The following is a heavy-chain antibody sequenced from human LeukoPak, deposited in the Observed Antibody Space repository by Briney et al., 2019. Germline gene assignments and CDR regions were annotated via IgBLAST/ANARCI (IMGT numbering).Heavy chain of an antibody. Sequence: GGSLRLSCVASGFSSSTYAMNWVRQAPRKGLEWVSSTSNSGSYIYYADSVKGRFTISRDDAKKSVYLQMNSLRAEDTAVYYCARTHPTYSSSWYSFDYWGQGTLVTVSS. CDR2: TSNSGSYI. D-gene: IGHD6-13*01. V-gene: IGHV3-21*01. CDR1: GFSSSTYA. CDR3: ARTHPTYSSSWYSFDY. J-gene: IGHJ4*02.